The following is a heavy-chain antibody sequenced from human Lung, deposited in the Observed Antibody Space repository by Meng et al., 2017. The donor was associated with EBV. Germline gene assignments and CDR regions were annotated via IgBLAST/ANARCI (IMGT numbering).Heavy chain of an antibody. CDR3: ARGGWSSSWGN. CDR2: INHSGST. D-gene: IGHD6-13*01. V-gene: IGHV4-34*01. CDR1: GGSFSGYY. J-gene: IGHJ4*02. Sequence: QVQLQRGGAGLLKPSETLSLTCAVYGGSFSGYYWSWIRQPPGKGLEWIGEINHSGSTNYNPSLKSRVTISVDTSKNQFSLKLSSVTAADTAVYYCARGGWSSSWGNWGQGTLVTVSS.